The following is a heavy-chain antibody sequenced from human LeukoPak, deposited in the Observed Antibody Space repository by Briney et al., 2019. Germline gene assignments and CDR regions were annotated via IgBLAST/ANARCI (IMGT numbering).Heavy chain of an antibody. CDR3: ATSSGAPGNM. V-gene: IGHV3-7*01. Sequence: LXXVANINQDGSVIYYVDSVKGRFTISRDNAKNSLYLQMNSLRAEDTGVYYCATSSGAPGNMWGQGTLVTVSS. D-gene: IGHD2-8*02. J-gene: IGHJ4*02. CDR2: INQDGSVI.